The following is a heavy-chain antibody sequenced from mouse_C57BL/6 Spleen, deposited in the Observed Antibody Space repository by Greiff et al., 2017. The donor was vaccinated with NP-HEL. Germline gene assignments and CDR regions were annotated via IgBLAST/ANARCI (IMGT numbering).Heavy chain of an antibody. CDR3: ARHGDYPWFAY. D-gene: IGHD2-4*01. CDR2: INPNNGGT. Sequence: QLQQSGPELVKPGASVKIPCKASGYTFTDYNMDWVKQSHGKSLEWIGDINPNNGGTIYNQKFKGKATLTVDKSSSTAYMELRSLTSEDTAVYYCARHGDYPWFAYWGQGTLVTVSA. CDR1: GYTFTDYN. J-gene: IGHJ3*01. V-gene: IGHV1-18*01.